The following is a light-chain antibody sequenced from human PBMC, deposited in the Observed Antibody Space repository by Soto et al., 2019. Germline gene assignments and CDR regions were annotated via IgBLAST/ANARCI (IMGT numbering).Light chain of an antibody. CDR1: SSDVGGHNY. V-gene: IGLV2-14*01. CDR2: DVT. Sequence: QSVLTQPASVSASPGQSITISCTGTSSDVGGHNYVSWYQQYPGTAPKLMIHDVTIRPSGVSDRFTGSKSGNTASLSISGLQAEDEADYYCSSYTSSTTLVVFGGGTQLTVL. J-gene: IGLJ2*01. CDR3: SSYTSSTTLVV.